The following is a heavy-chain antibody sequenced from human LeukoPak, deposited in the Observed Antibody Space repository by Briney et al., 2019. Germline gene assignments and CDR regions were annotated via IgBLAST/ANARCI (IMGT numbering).Heavy chain of an antibody. Sequence: SETLSLTCTVSGGSISSYYWSWIRQPPGKGLEWIGYIYYSGSTNYNPSLKSRVTISVDTSKNQFSLKLSSVTAADTAVYYCARDNRFDYWGQGTLVTVSS. CDR2: IYYSGST. CDR1: GGSISSYY. CDR3: ARDNRFDY. J-gene: IGHJ4*02. V-gene: IGHV4-59*12.